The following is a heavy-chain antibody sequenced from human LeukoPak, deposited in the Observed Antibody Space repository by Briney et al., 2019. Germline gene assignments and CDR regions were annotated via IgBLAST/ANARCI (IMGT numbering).Heavy chain of an antibody. CDR2: IYTSGST. V-gene: IGHV4-61*02. Sequence: PSQTLSLTCTVSGGSISSGSYYWSWIRQPAGKGLEWIGRIYTSGSTNYNPSLKSRVTISVDTSKNQFSLKLSSVTAADTAVYYCARAVTTSYDAFDIWGQGTMVTVSS. D-gene: IGHD4-17*01. J-gene: IGHJ3*02. CDR3: ARAVTTSYDAFDI. CDR1: GGSISSGSYY.